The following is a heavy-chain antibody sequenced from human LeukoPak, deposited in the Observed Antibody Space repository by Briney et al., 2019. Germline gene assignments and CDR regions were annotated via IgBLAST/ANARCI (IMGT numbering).Heavy chain of an antibody. V-gene: IGHV4-39*01. J-gene: IGHJ4*02. CDR1: GVSISSDSYY. CDR3: ASVLTGSQFDY. Sequence: SETLSLTCTVSGVSISSDSYYWGWIHQPPGKGLEWIGTIYYSGNTYYNPSLKSRVTVSADTSKNQFSLKLSSVTAADTAVYYCASVLTGSQFDYWGQGSLVTVSS. CDR2: IYYSGNT. D-gene: IGHD2-8*02.